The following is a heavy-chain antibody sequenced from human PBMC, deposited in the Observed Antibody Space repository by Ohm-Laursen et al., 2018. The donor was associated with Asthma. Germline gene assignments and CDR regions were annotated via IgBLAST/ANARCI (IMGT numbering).Heavy chain of an antibody. J-gene: IGHJ4*02. Sequence: GSLRLSCAASGFIFSNAWMSWVRQAPGKGLEWVGRIKSKTDGGTRDYAAPVKGRFTISRDDSKNTLYLQMNSLKTEDTAVYYCTTDLYYDSSGYYDLGYWGQGTLVTVSS. CDR3: TTDLYYDSSGYYDLGY. CDR1: GFIFSNAW. V-gene: IGHV3-15*01. D-gene: IGHD3-22*01. CDR2: IKSKTDGGTR.